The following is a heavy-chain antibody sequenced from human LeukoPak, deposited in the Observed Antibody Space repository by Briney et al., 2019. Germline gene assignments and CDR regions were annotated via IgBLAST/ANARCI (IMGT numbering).Heavy chain of an antibody. V-gene: IGHV1-69*04. Sequence: ASVKVSCKASGGTFSSYAISWVRQAPGQGLEWMGRIIPILGIANYAQKFQGRVTITADKSTSTAYMELSSLRSDDTAVYYCASLALQPQAHFDYWGQGTLVTVSS. CDR2: IIPILGIA. CDR1: GGTFSSYA. CDR3: ASLALQPQAHFDY. J-gene: IGHJ4*02. D-gene: IGHD4-11*01.